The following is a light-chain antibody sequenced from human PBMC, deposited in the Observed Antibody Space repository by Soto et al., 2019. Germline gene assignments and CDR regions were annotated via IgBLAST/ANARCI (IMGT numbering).Light chain of an antibody. CDR1: QSISRY. CDR3: QQYGSSPPT. Sequence: EIVLTQSPATLSLSPGERATLSCRASQSISRYLAWYQQKPGQGPRLLIYGASSRATGTPDRFSGSGSGTDFTLTINRLEPEDFALYYCQQYGSSPPTFGQGTKV. CDR2: GAS. V-gene: IGKV3-20*01. J-gene: IGKJ1*01.